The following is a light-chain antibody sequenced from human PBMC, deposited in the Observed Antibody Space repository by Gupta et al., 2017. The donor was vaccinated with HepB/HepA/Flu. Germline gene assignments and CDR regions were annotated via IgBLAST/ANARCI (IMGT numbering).Light chain of an antibody. Sequence: IQMPQSPSSLSASVGDRVTITCQASEDITNYLNWYQQIPGKTPNLLMYDASNLNAGVPSRFSGSGSETDFTLTINNLQPEDSATYYCQHDHSIPLTFGGGTRVEI. V-gene: IGKV1-33*01. J-gene: IGKJ4*01. CDR3: QHDHSIPLT. CDR2: DAS. CDR1: EDITNY.